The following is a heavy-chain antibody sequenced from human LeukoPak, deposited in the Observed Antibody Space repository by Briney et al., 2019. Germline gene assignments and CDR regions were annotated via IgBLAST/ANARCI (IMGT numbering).Heavy chain of an antibody. J-gene: IGHJ4*02. V-gene: IGHV4-59*01. CDR2: MYYRGNT. D-gene: IGHD6-13*01. Sequence: SETLSLTCTVPGGSISSYYWSWIRQPPGKGLEGIGYMYYRGNTNYDPSLKSRVTISIDTPNNQFSLKLSSVTAADTAVYYCATGVHGIAAAGDYYFDYWGQGTLVTVSS. CDR1: GGSISSYY. CDR3: ATGVHGIAAAGDYYFDY.